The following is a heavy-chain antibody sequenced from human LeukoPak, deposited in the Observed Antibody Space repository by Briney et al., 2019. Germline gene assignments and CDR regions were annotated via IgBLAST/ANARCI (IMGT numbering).Heavy chain of an antibody. D-gene: IGHD3-9*01. CDR2: ISYDGSNK. CDR3: ARASSKQLAGYLPDGFDI. V-gene: IGHV3-30*03. Sequence: GRSLRLSCAASGFTLSSYGMHWVRQAPGKGLEWVAVISYDGSNKYYEDSVKGRFTISRDNSKNSLSLQMNSLRADDAAVYYCARASSKQLAGYLPDGFDIWGQGTMVTVSS. J-gene: IGHJ3*02. CDR1: GFTLSSYG.